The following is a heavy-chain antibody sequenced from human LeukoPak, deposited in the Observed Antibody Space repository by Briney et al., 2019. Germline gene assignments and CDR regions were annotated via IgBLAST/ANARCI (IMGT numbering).Heavy chain of an antibody. CDR1: GFTFSSYS. Sequence: KTGGSLRLSCAASGFTFSSYSMNWVRQAPGKGLEWVSSISSSSSYIYYADSVKGRFTISRDNAKNSLYLQMNSLRAEDTAVYYCARDGSPSLTGTTAHWGQGTLVTVSS. D-gene: IGHD1-20*01. CDR3: ARDGSPSLTGTTAH. J-gene: IGHJ4*02. CDR2: ISSSSSYI. V-gene: IGHV3-21*01.